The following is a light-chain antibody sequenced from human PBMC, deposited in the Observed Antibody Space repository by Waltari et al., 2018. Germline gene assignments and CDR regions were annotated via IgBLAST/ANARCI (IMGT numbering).Light chain of an antibody. Sequence: IQMTQSPSPLPESVRERVTLTCQASQDISNYLNWYQQKPGKAPKLLFYAASNLEKGVPSRFSGSGSGTDFTFPISSLHPEDIATYYCQQFDNLPFTFGPGTKVYIK. CDR2: AAS. V-gene: IGKV1-33*01. CDR1: QDISNY. J-gene: IGKJ3*01. CDR3: QQFDNLPFT.